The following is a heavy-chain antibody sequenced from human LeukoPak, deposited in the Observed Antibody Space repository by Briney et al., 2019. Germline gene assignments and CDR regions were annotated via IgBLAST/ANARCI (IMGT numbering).Heavy chain of an antibody. D-gene: IGHD1-26*01. CDR1: GYSFTSYW. J-gene: IGHJ3*02. Sequence: GESLKISCKGSGYSFTSYWIAWVRQMPGKGLEYMGIIYPGDSDTRYSPSFQGQVTISADKSISAAYLQWSSLKASDTAMYYCARRVGGTTSRAFDIWGQGTMVSVSS. CDR2: IYPGDSDT. V-gene: IGHV5-51*01. CDR3: ARRVGGTTSRAFDI.